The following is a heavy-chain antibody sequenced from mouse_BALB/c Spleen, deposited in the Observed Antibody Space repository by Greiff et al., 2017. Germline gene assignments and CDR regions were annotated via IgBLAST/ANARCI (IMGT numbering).Heavy chain of an antibody. CDR1: GYTFTDYA. Sequence: VQLQQSGAELVRPGVSVKISCKGSGYTFTDYAMHWVKQSHAKSLEWIGVISTYYGDASYNQKFKGKATMTVDKSSSTAYMELARLTSEDSAIYYCARKVNDYDYFDYWGQGTTLTVSS. CDR3: ARKVNDYDYFDY. V-gene: IGHV1S137*01. J-gene: IGHJ2*01. D-gene: IGHD2-4*01. CDR2: ISTYYGDA.